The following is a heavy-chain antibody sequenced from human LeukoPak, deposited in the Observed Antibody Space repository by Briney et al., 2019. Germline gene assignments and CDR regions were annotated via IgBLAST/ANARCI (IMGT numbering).Heavy chain of an antibody. CDR1: GGSISRGSYY. CDR2: MYTSGST. V-gene: IGHV4-61*02. Sequence: PSQTLSLTCTVSGGSISRGSYYWSWIRQPAGKGLEWIGRMYTSGSTNYNPSLKSRVTISVDTSTNQFSLKLSSVTAADTAVYYCARDNGYGPYNQYYYMDVWGKGTTVTISS. D-gene: IGHD1-14*01. CDR3: ARDNGYGPYNQYYYMDV. J-gene: IGHJ6*03.